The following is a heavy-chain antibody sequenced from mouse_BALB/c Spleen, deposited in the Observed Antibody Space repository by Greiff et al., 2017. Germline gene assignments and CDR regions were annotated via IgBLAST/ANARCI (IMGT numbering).Heavy chain of an antibody. CDR3: AKGGYYFDY. V-gene: IGHV1S81*02. CDR2: INPSNGRT. D-gene: IGHD1-1*02. CDR1: GYTFTSYW. J-gene: IGHJ2*01. Sequence: VQLQQSGAELVKPGASVKLSCKASGYTFTSYWMHWVKQRPGQGLEWIGEINPSNGRTNYNEKFKSKATLTVDKSSSTAYMQLSSLTSEDSAVYYCAKGGYYFDYWGQGTTLTVSS.